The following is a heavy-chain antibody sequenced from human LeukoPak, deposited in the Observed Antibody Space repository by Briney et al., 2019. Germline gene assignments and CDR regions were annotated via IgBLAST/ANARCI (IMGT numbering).Heavy chain of an antibody. Sequence: PSETLSLTCTVSGGSISSYYWSWIRQPPGEGLEWIGYVYYSGSTHYNPSLKSRVTISLDTSKNQFSLKLSSVTAADTAVYYCARVGHDYGDYVDYWGQGTLVTVPS. V-gene: IGHV4-59*01. CDR2: VYYSGST. J-gene: IGHJ4*02. CDR1: GGSISSYY. D-gene: IGHD4-17*01. CDR3: ARVGHDYGDYVDY.